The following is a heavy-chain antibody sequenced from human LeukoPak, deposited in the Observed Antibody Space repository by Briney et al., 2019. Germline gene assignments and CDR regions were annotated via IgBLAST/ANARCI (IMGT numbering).Heavy chain of an antibody. CDR2: IRYDGSNK. V-gene: IGHV3-30*02. J-gene: IGHJ4*02. CDR3: AKDSWEVGATSEIDY. CDR1: GFTFSSYG. D-gene: IGHD1-26*01. Sequence: GGSLRLSCAASGFTFSSYGMHWVRQAPGKGLEWLAFIRYDGSNKYYADSVKGRFTISRDNSKNTLYLQMSSLRAEDTAVYYCAKDSWEVGATSEIDYWGQGSLVTVPS.